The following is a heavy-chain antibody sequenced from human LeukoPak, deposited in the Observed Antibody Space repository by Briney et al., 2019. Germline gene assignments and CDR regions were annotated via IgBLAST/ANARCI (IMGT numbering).Heavy chain of an antibody. CDR2: IYSGGST. J-gene: IGHJ4*02. CDR1: GLPASSNY. Sequence: PGGSPQLSLAAPGLPASSNYMSGGRQAPGEGGGGGSVIYSGGSTYYADSVKGRFTISRDNSQNTLYLQMNSLRAEDTAVYYCARGAEFDWNQFDYWGQGTLVTVSS. CDR3: ARGAEFDWNQFDY. V-gene: IGHV3-53*01. D-gene: IGHD1-1*01.